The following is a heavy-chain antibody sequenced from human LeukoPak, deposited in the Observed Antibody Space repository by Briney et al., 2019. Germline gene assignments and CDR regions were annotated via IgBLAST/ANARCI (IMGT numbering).Heavy chain of an antibody. D-gene: IGHD2-2*01. CDR1: GFTFSSFG. CDR3: AKLRDRSSTSPVD. V-gene: IGHV3-30*02. CDR2: ISYDGSIK. Sequence: PGGSLRLSCAASGFTFSSFGMHWVRQAPGKGLEWVAFISYDGSIKYYADSVKGRFTISRDNSKNTLYLQMNSLRAEDTAVYYCAKLRDRSSTSPVDWGQGTLVTVSS. J-gene: IGHJ4*02.